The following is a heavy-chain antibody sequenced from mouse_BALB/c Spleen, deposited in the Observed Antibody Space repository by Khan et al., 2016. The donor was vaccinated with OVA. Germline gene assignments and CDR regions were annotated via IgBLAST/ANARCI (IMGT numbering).Heavy chain of an antibody. V-gene: IGHV8-12*01. CDR3: VRNLYDYDPWFAY. CDR2: IYWDDEK. D-gene: IGHD2-4*01. CDR1: GFSLTTSGMG. J-gene: IGHJ3*01. Sequence: QVTLKESGPGILQPSQTLSLTCSFSGFSLTTSGMGVTWIRQPSGKGLEWLAHIYWDDEKRYNPSLKSRLTISKDTSRNHVFLKITSVDTADTATYYCVRNLYDYDPWFAYWGQGTLVTVSA.